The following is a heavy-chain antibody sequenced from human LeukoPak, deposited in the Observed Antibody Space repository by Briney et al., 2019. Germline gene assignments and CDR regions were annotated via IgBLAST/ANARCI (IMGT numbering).Heavy chain of an antibody. J-gene: IGHJ3*01. D-gene: IGHD1-14*01. Sequence: GASVKVSCKASGYTFTSYTIHWVSQAPGQSLEWMGWISVGRGDSKCSQEFQGRVTLTRDTSATTAYLEVSSLRPEDMAVYYCARERGIRDAFDFWGQGTMVTVSS. CDR1: GYTFTSYT. CDR3: ARERGIRDAFDF. V-gene: IGHV1-3*03. CDR2: ISVGRGDS.